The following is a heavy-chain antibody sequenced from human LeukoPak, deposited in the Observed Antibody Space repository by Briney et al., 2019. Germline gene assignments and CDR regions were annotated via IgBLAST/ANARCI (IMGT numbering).Heavy chain of an antibody. J-gene: IGHJ4*02. CDR3: ARSSRELGGYAPWELMPPFDY. Sequence: NPGGSLRLSCAASGFTVSSNYMNWVRQAPGKGLEWVSYISSSSTIYYADSVKGRFTISRDNAKNSLYLQMNSLRAEDTAVYYCARSSRELGGYAPWELMPPFDYWGQGTLVTVSS. CDR2: ISSSSTI. V-gene: IGHV3-69-1*01. D-gene: IGHD1-7*01. CDR1: GFTVSSNY.